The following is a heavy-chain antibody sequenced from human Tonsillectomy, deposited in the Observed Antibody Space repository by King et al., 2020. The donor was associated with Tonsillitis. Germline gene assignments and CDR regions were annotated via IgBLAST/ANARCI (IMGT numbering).Heavy chain of an antibody. J-gene: IGHJ4*02. CDR2: ISSSGDST. Sequence: VQLVESGGGLVQPGGSLRLSCAASGVTFSNYAMSWVRQAPGKGLEGVSTISSSGDSTHYADSVKGRFTISRDNSKNTLYLQMNSLRGEDTALYYCARDPGGSYDYWGQGTPVIVSS. V-gene: IGHV3-23*04. CDR3: ARDPGGSYDY. CDR1: GVTFSNYA. D-gene: IGHD1-26*01.